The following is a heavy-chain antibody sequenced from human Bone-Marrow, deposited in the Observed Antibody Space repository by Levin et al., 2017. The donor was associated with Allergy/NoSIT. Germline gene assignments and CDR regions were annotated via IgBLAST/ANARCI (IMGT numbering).Heavy chain of an antibody. Sequence: PGGSLRLSCAASGFTFSSYGMHWVRQAPGKGLEWVAVIWYDGSNKYYADSVKGRFTISRDNSKNTLYLQMNSLRAEDTAVYYCARGGYGSGFMDVWGKGTTVTVSS. CDR1: GFTFSSYG. CDR2: IWYDGSNK. D-gene: IGHD3-10*01. V-gene: IGHV3-33*01. CDR3: ARGGYGSGFMDV. J-gene: IGHJ6*03.